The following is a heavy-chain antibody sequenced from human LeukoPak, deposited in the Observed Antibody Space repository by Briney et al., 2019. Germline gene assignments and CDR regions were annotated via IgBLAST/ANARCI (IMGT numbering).Heavy chain of an antibody. D-gene: IGHD6-19*01. J-gene: IGHJ4*02. Sequence: GASVKVSCKASGYTFTGYYMHWVRQAPGQGLEWMGWINPNSGGTNYAQKFKGRVTMTRDTSTSTVYMELSSLRSEDTAVYYCARFAVHRRLTVAGQFGLDYWGQGTLVTVSS. CDR2: INPNSGGT. CDR1: GYTFTGYY. CDR3: ARFAVHRRLTVAGQFGLDY. V-gene: IGHV1-2*02.